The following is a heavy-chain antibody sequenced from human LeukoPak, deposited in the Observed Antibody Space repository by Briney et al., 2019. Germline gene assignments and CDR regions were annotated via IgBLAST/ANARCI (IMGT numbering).Heavy chain of an antibody. CDR2: ISPVKNTI. D-gene: IGHD6-13*01. Sequence: PGGSLRLSCAASGFTFSSYSMNWVRQTPGKGLEWISYISPVKNTIYYADSVKGRFTISRDNAKNTLYLQMDSLRAEDTAVYYCARGPGYSSSWYGTDLWGQGALVTVSS. CDR3: ARGPGYSSSWYGTDL. V-gene: IGHV3-48*04. CDR1: GFTFSSYS. J-gene: IGHJ5*02.